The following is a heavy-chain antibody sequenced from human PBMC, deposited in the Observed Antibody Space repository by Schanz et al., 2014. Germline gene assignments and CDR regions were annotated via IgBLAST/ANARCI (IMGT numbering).Heavy chain of an antibody. Sequence: EVQLVESGGGLVKPGGSLRLSCAASGFTFSSYGMNWVRQAPGKGLEWVSYISSSSSYIYYADSMKGRFTISRDNAKNSLYLQMNSLRAEDTAVYYCAKGLDGYGWNAFDSWGQGTLATVSS. V-gene: IGHV3-21*04. CDR3: AKGLDGYGWNAFDS. J-gene: IGHJ4*02. CDR1: GFTFSSYG. CDR2: ISSSSSYI. D-gene: IGHD1-1*01.